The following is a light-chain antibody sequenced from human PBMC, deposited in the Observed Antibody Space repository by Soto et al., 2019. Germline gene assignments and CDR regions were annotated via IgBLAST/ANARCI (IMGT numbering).Light chain of an antibody. V-gene: IGLV2-14*01. CDR1: SSDVGGYNY. Sequence: QSALTQPASVSGSPGQSITIPCTGTSSDVGGYNYVSWYQQHPGIAPKLLIYGVTNRPSGVSPRFSGSKSGNTAALTISGRQAEDESDYHCSSYTSASTLLYLFGTGTKLTVL. CDR2: GVT. CDR3: SSYTSASTLLYL. J-gene: IGLJ1*01.